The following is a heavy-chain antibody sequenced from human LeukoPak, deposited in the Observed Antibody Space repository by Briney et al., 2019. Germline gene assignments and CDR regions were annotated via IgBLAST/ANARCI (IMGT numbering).Heavy chain of an antibody. CDR2: INHSGST. J-gene: IGHJ4*02. V-gene: IGHV4-34*01. CDR1: GGSFSGYY. CDR3: VRIAGYGSGGRVTTDY. D-gene: IGHD3-10*01. Sequence: SETLSLTCAVYGGSFSGYYWSWIRQPPGKGLEWIGEINHSGSTNYNPSLKSRVTISVDTSKNQFSLKLSSVTAADTAVYYCVRIAGYGSGGRVTTDYWGQGTLVTVSS.